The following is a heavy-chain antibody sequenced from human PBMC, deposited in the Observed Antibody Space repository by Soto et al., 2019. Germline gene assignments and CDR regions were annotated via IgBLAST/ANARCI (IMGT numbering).Heavy chain of an antibody. V-gene: IGHV3-49*04. Sequence: LRLSCTASGFTFGDYAMSWVRQAPGKGLEWVGFIRSKAYGGTTEYAASVKGRFTISRDDSKSIAYLQMNSLKTEDTAVYYCTRPLSRNYYYDSSDFDYWGQGTLVTVSS. CDR1: GFTFGDYA. CDR3: TRPLSRNYYYDSSDFDY. J-gene: IGHJ4*02. CDR2: IRSKAYGGTT. D-gene: IGHD3-22*01.